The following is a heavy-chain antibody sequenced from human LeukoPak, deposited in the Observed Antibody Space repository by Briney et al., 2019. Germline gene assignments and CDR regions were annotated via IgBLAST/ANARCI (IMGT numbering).Heavy chain of an antibody. CDR2: ISGYNGNT. CDR3: ARTRGIAVAGTAYFDL. V-gene: IGHV1-18*01. D-gene: IGHD6-19*01. Sequence: GASVKVSCKASGYTFTSYGISWVRQAPGKGLEWMGWISGYNGNTNYAQKLQGRVTMTTDTSTSTVYMELRSLRSGDTAVYYCARTRGIAVAGTAYFDLWGRGTLVTVSS. J-gene: IGHJ2*01. CDR1: GYTFTSYG.